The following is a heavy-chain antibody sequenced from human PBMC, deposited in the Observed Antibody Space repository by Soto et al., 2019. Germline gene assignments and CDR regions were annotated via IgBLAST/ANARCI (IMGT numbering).Heavy chain of an antibody. D-gene: IGHD2-15*01. Sequence: SETLSLTCAVYGGSFSGYYWSWIRQPPGKGLEWIGEINHSGSTNYNPSLKSRVTISVDTSKNQFSLKLSSVTAADTAVYYCARVLGYCSGGSCPYFDYWGQGTLVTVSS. CDR2: INHSGST. J-gene: IGHJ4*02. CDR1: GGSFSGYY. V-gene: IGHV4-34*01. CDR3: ARVLGYCSGGSCPYFDY.